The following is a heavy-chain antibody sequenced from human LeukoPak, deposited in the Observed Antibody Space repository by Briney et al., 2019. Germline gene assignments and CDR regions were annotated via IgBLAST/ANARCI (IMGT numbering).Heavy chain of an antibody. CDR1: GYTFSNYG. Sequence: GASVKVSCKTSGYTFSNYGLSWVRQAPGQGLEWMGWINPYNGKTEYAQNYQGRVTMTTDTATNTAYMELKSLRSDDTAVYYCARDREGYEWAIDYWGQGTLSPSPQ. D-gene: IGHD5-12*01. CDR3: ARDREGYEWAIDY. J-gene: IGHJ4*02. V-gene: IGHV1-18*04. CDR2: INPYNGKT.